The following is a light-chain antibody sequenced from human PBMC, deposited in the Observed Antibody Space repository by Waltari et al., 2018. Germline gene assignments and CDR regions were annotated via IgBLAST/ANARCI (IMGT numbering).Light chain of an antibody. CDR3: QQYGGSPPLT. CDR2: GAS. CDR1: PSVSSSY. J-gene: IGKJ4*01. Sequence: EIVLTQSPGTLSLSPGARATLSCRASPSVSSSYLAWYQQKPGQAPRLLIYGASSRATGIPERFSGSGSGTDFTLTISRLEPEDFAVYYCQQYGGSPPLTFGGGTKVEIK. V-gene: IGKV3-20*01.